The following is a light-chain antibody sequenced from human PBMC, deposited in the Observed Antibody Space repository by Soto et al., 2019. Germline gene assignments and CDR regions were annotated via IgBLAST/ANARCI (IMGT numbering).Light chain of an antibody. Sequence: DNQMTQSPSSLSASVGDRVTITCRASQSIDRALNWYQHKAGKAPKLLIYGASNLDSGVPSRFSGSGSGTDFTLTITSLQPEDFATYYCQQSYSPVRNIFGQGTKL. V-gene: IGKV1-39*01. CDR2: GAS. J-gene: IGKJ2*01. CDR3: QQSYSPVRNI. CDR1: QSIDRA.